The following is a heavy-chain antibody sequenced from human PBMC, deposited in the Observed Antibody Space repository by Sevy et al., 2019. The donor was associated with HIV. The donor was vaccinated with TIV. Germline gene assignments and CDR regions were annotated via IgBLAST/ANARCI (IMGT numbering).Heavy chain of an antibody. V-gene: IGHV3-23*01. CDR3: AKDTPNLSYDSSGYYYPQYFDY. Sequence: GGYLRLSCAASGFTFSSYAMSWVRQAPGKGLEWVSAISGSGGSTYYADSVKGRFTISRDNSKNTLYLQMNSLRAEDTAVYYCAKDTPNLSYDSSGYYYPQYFDYWGQGTLVTVSS. CDR2: ISGSGGST. CDR1: GFTFSSYA. D-gene: IGHD3-22*01. J-gene: IGHJ4*02.